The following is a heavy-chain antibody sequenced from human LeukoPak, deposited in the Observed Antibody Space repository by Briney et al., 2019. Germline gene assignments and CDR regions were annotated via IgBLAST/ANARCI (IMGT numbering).Heavy chain of an antibody. Sequence: GGSLRLSCAASGFTFSSYAMSWVRQAPGKGLEWVSAISGRGGSTYYADSVKGRFTISRDNSKNTLYLQMNSLRAEDTAMYYCAKGSSAGRPYYFDYWGRGTLVTVSS. J-gene: IGHJ4*02. D-gene: IGHD3-10*01. CDR3: AKGSSAGRPYYFDY. V-gene: IGHV3-23*01. CDR1: GFTFSSYA. CDR2: ISGRGGST.